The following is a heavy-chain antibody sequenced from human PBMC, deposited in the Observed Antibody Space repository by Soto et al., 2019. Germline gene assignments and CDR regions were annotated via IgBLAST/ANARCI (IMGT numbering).Heavy chain of an antibody. J-gene: IGHJ5*02. D-gene: IGHD6-6*01. Sequence: SETLSLTCSVSGGSMSGYYWTWIRQPPGKGLEWIGCVYYTGSTYYNPSLKSRVTISLDTSKNQFSLKLSSVTAADTAVYYCARSIFPWGQGTLVTVSS. CDR1: GGSMSGYY. CDR3: ARSIFP. V-gene: IGHV4-59*12. CDR2: VYYTGST.